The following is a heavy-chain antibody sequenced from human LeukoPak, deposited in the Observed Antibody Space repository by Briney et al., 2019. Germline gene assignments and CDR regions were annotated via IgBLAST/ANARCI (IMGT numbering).Heavy chain of an antibody. V-gene: IGHV3-23*01. Sequence: PGGSLRLSCAASGFTFSSYGMSWVRQAPGKGLEWVSAISGSGGSTYYADSVKGRFTISRDNSKNTLYLQMNSLRAEDTAVYYCAKLGKLYCSSTSCYRYYFDYWGQGTLVTVSS. CDR2: ISGSGGST. CDR3: AKLGKLYCSSTSCYRYYFDY. D-gene: IGHD2-2*02. CDR1: GFTFSSYG. J-gene: IGHJ4*02.